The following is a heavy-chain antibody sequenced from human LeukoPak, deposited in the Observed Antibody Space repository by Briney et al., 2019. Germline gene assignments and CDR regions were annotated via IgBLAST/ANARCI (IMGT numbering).Heavy chain of an antibody. D-gene: IGHD2/OR15-2a*01. CDR3: ARTNRLDAFDI. V-gene: IGHV4-34*01. J-gene: IGHJ3*02. CDR1: GGSFSDYY. Sequence: SETLSLTCAVYGGSFSDYYWSWIRQSPGKGLEWIGEINHSRSTNYNPSLKSRVTISVDTSKNQFSLKLSSVTAADTAVYYCARTNRLDAFDIWGQGTMVTVSS. CDR2: INHSRST.